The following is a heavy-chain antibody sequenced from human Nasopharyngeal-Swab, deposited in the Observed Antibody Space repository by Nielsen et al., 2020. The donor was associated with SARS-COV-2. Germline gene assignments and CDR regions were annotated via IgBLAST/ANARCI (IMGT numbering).Heavy chain of an antibody. CDR1: GFGFSAFA. D-gene: IGHD6-19*01. CDR3: AKKYGTRGWYVGLDY. Sequence: GGSLRLSCAASGFGFSAFAMSWVRQAPGKGLEWVSAAGGNDGSTFYADSVRGRLTIFRDNSKNTLYLQMNSLRAEDTALYYCAKKYGTRGWYVGLDYWGQGTQVTVSS. CDR2: AGGNDGST. V-gene: IGHV3-23*01. J-gene: IGHJ4*02.